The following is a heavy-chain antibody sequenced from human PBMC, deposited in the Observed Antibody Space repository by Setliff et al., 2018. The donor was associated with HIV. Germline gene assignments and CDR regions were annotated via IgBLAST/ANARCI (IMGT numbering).Heavy chain of an antibody. CDR2: ISPFDDTT. Sequence: GASVKVSCKTFGYYFNIDYMHWVRQAPGQGLEWMGIISPFDDTTNYAQKFEGRVTMTRDTSTSTVYMELNSLRSDDSAVYYCARDKFVDTAMVTVGFDYWGQGTLVTVSS. CDR3: ARDKFVDTAMVTVGFDY. CDR1: GYYFNIDY. J-gene: IGHJ4*02. D-gene: IGHD5-18*01. V-gene: IGHV1-46*02.